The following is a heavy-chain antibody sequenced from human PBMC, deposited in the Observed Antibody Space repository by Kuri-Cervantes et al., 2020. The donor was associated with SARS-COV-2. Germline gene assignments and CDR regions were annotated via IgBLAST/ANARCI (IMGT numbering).Heavy chain of an antibody. D-gene: IGHD6-13*01. CDR2: IIPIFGTA. J-gene: IGHJ4*02. V-gene: IGHV1-69*05. Sequence: SVKVSCKASGGTFSSYAISWVRQAPGQGLEWMGGIIPIFGTANYAQKFQGRVTITTDESTSTAYMELSSLRSEDTAVYYCARGLAAGTHNSYYFDYWGQGTLVNVSS. CDR1: GGTFSSYA. CDR3: ARGLAAGTHNSYYFDY.